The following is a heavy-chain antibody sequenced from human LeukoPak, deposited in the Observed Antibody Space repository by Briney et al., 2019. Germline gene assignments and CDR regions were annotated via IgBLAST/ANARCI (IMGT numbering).Heavy chain of an antibody. D-gene: IGHD6-19*01. CDR3: AKARFLWRSGLTDY. V-gene: IGHV3-23*01. CDR2: ISGSGAST. CDR1: GFTFSSYA. J-gene: IGHJ4*02. Sequence: GGSLRLSCAASGFTFSSYAVSWVRQAPGKGPEWVSAISGSGASTYYADSVKGRFTISRDNSKNTLYLQMNSLRAEDTAVYHCAKARFLWRSGLTDYWGQGTLVTVSS.